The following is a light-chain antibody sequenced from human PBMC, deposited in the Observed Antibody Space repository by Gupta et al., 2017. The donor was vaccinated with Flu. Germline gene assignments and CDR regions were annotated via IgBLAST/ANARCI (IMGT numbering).Light chain of an antibody. V-gene: IGLV7-43*01. CDR2: DTS. Sequence: VTLTCASSAGAVTSGYHVNWFQRKPGQAPRPLIYDTSNKHSWTPARFSGSLFGAKAALTLSYVQPEDEAEYYCLLYYGGRRKWVFGGGTKVTVL. CDR3: LLYYGGRRKWV. J-gene: IGLJ3*02. CDR1: AGAVTSGYH.